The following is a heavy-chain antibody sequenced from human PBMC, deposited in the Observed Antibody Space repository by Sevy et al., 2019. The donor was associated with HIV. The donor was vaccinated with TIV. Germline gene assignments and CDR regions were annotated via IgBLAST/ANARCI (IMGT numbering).Heavy chain of an antibody. Sequence: GGSLRLSCAASGFTFSSSAMHWVRQAPGKGLEWVALISYDASNIFYADSVKGRFTISRDNSKNTLYLQMNSLRVEDTAVYYCAGDGIAARLGLDYWGQGTLVTVSS. CDR1: GFTFSSSA. CDR3: AGDGIAARLGLDY. D-gene: IGHD6-6*01. CDR2: ISYDASNI. J-gene: IGHJ4*02. V-gene: IGHV3-30-3*01.